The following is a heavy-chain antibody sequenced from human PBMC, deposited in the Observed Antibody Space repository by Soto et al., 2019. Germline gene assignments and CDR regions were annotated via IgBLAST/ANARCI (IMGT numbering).Heavy chain of an antibody. CDR3: ARGGSGWYYNYFDY. V-gene: IGHV4-59*01. CDR2: IYYSGST. J-gene: IGHJ4*02. D-gene: IGHD6-19*01. CDR1: GGSISSYY. Sequence: SETLSLTCTVSGGSISSYYWSWIRQPPGRGLEWIGYIYYSGSTNYNPSLKSRVTISVDTSKNQFSLKLSSVTAADTAVYYCARGGSGWYYNYFDYWGQGTLVTVSS.